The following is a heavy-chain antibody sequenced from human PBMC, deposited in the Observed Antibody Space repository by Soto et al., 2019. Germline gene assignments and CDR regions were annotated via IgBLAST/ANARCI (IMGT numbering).Heavy chain of an antibody. Sequence: GGSLRLSCAASGFTFDDYAMHWVRQAPGKGLEWVSGISWNSGSIGYADSVKGRFTISRDNAKNSLYLQMNSLRAEDTALYYCAKDISYGDYRGLFDYWGQGTLVTVSS. CDR1: GFTFDDYA. V-gene: IGHV3-9*01. CDR2: ISWNSGSI. D-gene: IGHD4-17*01. J-gene: IGHJ4*02. CDR3: AKDISYGDYRGLFDY.